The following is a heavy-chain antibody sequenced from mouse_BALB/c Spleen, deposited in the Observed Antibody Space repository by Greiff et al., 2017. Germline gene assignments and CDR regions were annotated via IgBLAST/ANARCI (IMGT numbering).Heavy chain of an antibody. V-gene: IGHV5-6-5*01. CDR2: ISSGGST. CDR3: AREGDYDWFAY. Sequence: EVQVVESGGGLVKPGGSLKLSCAASGFTFSSYAMSWVRQTPEKRLEWVASISSGGSTYYPDSVKGRFTISRDNARNILYLQMSSLRSEDTAMYYCAREGDYDWFAYWGQGTLVTVSA. D-gene: IGHD2-4*01. J-gene: IGHJ3*01. CDR1: GFTFSSYA.